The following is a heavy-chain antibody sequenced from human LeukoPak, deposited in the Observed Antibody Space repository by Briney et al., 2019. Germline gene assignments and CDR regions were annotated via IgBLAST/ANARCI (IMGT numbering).Heavy chain of an antibody. J-gene: IGHJ6*03. D-gene: IGHD5-18*01. V-gene: IGHV3-23*01. CDR2: ISTSGGST. CDR3: ASQRGYSYGYYYYYMDV. Sequence: PGGSLRLSCAAAGFSFSSFAMSWVRQAQGKGLEWVSGISTSGGSTYYADSVKGRFTISRDNSKNTLYVQMSSLRAEDTAVYYCASQRGYSYGYYYYYMDVWGKGTTVTVSS. CDR1: GFSFSSFA.